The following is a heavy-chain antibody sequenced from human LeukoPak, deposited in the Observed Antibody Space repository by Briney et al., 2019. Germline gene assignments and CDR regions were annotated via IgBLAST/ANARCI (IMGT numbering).Heavy chain of an antibody. V-gene: IGHV3-23*01. D-gene: IGHD2-21*02. CDR2: ISGSGGST. CDR1: GFTFSSYA. Sequence: GGSLRLSCAASGFTFSSYAMSWVRQAPGKGLEWVSAISGSGGSTYYADSVKGRFTISRDSSKNTLYLQMNSLRAEDTAVYYCAKAYGVVTYYYGMDVWGQGTTVTVSS. CDR3: AKAYGVVTYYYGMDV. J-gene: IGHJ6*02.